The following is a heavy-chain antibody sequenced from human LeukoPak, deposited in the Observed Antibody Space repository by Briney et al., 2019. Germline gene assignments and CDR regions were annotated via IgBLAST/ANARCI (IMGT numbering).Heavy chain of an antibody. CDR1: GGSSSSYY. CDR2: IYYSGST. J-gene: IGHJ3*02. V-gene: IGHV4-59*08. D-gene: IGHD2-2*01. Sequence: SETLSLTCTVSGGSSSSYYWSWIRQPPGKGLEWIGYIYYSGSTNYNPSLKSRVTISVDTSKNQFSLKLSSVTAADTAVYYCARGYCSSTSCYPDAFDIWGQGTMVTVSS. CDR3: ARGYCSSTSCYPDAFDI.